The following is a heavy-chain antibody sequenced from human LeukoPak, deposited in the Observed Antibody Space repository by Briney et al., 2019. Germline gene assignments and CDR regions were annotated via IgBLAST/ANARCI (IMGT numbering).Heavy chain of an antibody. CDR3: ASHRTGGRDY. CDR1: GGSISTYY. D-gene: IGHD7-27*01. Sequence: SETLSLTCSVSGGSISTYYWSWIRQPPGEGLEYIGYIYYSGIANYNPSLKSRVTISIDTPKNQFSLKVTSVTAADTAVYYCASHRTGGRDYWGQGALVTVSS. V-gene: IGHV4-59*08. CDR2: IYYSGIA. J-gene: IGHJ4*02.